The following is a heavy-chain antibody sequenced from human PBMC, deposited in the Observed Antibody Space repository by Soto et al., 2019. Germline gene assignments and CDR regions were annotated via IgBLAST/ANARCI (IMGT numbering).Heavy chain of an antibody. Sequence: QVPLQESGPGLVKPSETLSLTCTVSGGSVSSGSYYWSWIRQPPGKGLEWIGYIYYSGSTNYNPSLKSRVTISVDTSKNQFSLKLSSVTAADTAVYYCARDLMGAHDYWGQGTLVTVSS. V-gene: IGHV4-61*01. CDR2: IYYSGST. D-gene: IGHD1-26*01. J-gene: IGHJ4*02. CDR3: ARDLMGAHDY. CDR1: GGSVSSGSYY.